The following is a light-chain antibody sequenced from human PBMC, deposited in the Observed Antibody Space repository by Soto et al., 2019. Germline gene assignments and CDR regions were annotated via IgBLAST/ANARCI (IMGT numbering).Light chain of an antibody. V-gene: IGKV3-11*01. CDR3: QQRSNWPPLT. CDR1: QSVSSY. Sequence: EIVLTQSPAILSLSPGERATLACGASQSVSSYLAWYQQNPGQAPRLLIYDASNRATGIPARFSGSGSGTDFTLTISSLEPEDFAVYYCQQRSNWPPLTFGGGTKVEIK. J-gene: IGKJ4*01. CDR2: DAS.